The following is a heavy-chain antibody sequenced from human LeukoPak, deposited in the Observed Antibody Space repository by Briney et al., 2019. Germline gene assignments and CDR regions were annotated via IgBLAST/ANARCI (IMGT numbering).Heavy chain of an antibody. V-gene: IGHV1-18*01. CDR1: GGTFSSYA. D-gene: IGHD2-2*02. J-gene: IGHJ4*02. Sequence: ASVKVSCKASGGTFSSYAISWVRQAPGQGLEWMGWISAYNGNTNYAQKLQGRVTMTTDTSTSTAYMELRSLRSDDTAVYYCARDREDIVVVPAAIPLDYWGQGTLVTVSS. CDR3: ARDREDIVVVPAAIPLDY. CDR2: ISAYNGNT.